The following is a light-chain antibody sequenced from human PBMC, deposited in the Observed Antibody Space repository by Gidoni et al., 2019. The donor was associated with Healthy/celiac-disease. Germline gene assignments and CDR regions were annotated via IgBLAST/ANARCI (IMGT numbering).Light chain of an antibody. CDR3: QAWDRNTVV. CDR1: KLGDKY. CDR2: EDN. J-gene: IGLJ2*01. Sequence: SYELTQLPSVSVSPGQTASITCSGDKLGDKYACWYQQKPGQSPVLVIYEDNKRPSGIPERFSGSNSGNTATLTIFGTQAMDEADYYCQAWDRNTVVFGGGTELTVL. V-gene: IGLV3-1*01.